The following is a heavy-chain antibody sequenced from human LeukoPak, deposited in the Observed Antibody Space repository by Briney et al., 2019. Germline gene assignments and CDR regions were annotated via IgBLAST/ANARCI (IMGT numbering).Heavy chain of an antibody. CDR2: IYYSGST. CDR3: ASGSRHGYNSLYYFDY. J-gene: IGHJ4*02. V-gene: IGHV4-59*01. D-gene: IGHD5-24*01. Sequence: SETLSLTCTVSGGSISSYYWSWIRQPPGKGPEWIGYIYYSGSTNYNPSLKSRVTISVDTSKNQFSLKLSSVTAADTAVYYCASGSRHGYNSLYYFDYWGQGTLVTVSS. CDR1: GGSISSYY.